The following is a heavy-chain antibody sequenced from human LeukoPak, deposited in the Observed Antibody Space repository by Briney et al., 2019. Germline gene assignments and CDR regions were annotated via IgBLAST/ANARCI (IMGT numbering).Heavy chain of an antibody. CDR3: ARGRYYGMDV. V-gene: IGHV3-74*01. Sequence: ASLRLSCAVSGFTFSSHWMHWVRQAPGRGLVWVSGDGSSTTYADSVKGRFTVSRDSAKNTLYLQMNSLRGEDTAVYYCARGRYYGMDVWGQGTTVTVSS. J-gene: IGHJ6*02. CDR2: DGSST. CDR1: GFTFSSHW.